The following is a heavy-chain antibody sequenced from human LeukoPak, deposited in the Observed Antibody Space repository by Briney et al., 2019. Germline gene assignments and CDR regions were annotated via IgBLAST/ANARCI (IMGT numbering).Heavy chain of an antibody. CDR1: GFTFRSYA. CDR2: INGGGTDT. Sequence: GLSLRLSCAASGFTFRSYAMAWVRQAPGKGLDWLSAINGGGTDTYNSDSVKGRFTISRDNPKNTRYLQMNSLRAEDTAVYYCAKGSSSGWPYYFDQWGQGTLVTVSP. D-gene: IGHD6-19*01. V-gene: IGHV3-23*01. CDR3: AKGSSSGWPYYFDQ. J-gene: IGHJ4*02.